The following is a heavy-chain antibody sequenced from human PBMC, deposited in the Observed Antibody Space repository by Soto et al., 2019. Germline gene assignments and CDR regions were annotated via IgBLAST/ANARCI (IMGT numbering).Heavy chain of an antibody. D-gene: IGHD2-21*01. CDR1: GYSFTRYS. J-gene: IGHJ4*02. V-gene: IGHV1-18*01. CDR3: TRATSTYSYNSGSNSPYYFDY. CDR2: IRSYNGNT. Sequence: QVELVQSGAEVEKPGASVKVSCKASGYSFTRYSISWVRQAPGQGLEWMGWIRSYNGNTNYGQKFQGRVTMTTDTSTCTAYMELRSLRSADTAVYFCTRATSTYSYNSGSNSPYYFDYWGQGTLVTVSS.